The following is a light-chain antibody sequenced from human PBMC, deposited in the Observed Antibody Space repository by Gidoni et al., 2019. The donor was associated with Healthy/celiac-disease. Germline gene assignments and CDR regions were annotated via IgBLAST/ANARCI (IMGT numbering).Light chain of an antibody. Sequence: EIVMTQYPATLSASPGERATLPCWASQRVISNLAWYQQKPGQAPRLLIYGASTRATGITARFSGSESATEFTLTISSLQYEDFAVYYCQQYNSWPLLLTFGGGTKVEIK. CDR3: QQYNSWPLLLT. CDR2: GAS. CDR1: QRVISN. J-gene: IGKJ4*01. V-gene: IGKV3-15*01.